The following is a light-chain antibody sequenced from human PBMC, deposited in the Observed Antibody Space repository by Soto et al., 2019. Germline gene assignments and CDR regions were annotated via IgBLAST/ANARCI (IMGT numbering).Light chain of an antibody. CDR1: SGVVGTYDL. CDR3: CSFAGSNSWV. Sequence: SALTQPASVSGSPGQSITISCTGTSGVVGTYDLVSWYQHHPGAAPKLMIYEATRRPSGISNRFSGSKSGNTASLTISGLQAEDEAAYYYCSFAGSNSWVFGGGTKVTVL. CDR2: EAT. J-gene: IGLJ3*02. V-gene: IGLV2-23*01.